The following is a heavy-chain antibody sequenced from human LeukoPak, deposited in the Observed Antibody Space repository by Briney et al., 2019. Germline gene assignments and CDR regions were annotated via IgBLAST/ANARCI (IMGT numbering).Heavy chain of an antibody. Sequence: GGSLCLSCAASLYIFTSFTMNGVPRAPGKGLGCVSSNYSGSNSIYYADTVKGRFTISRDNAKNSLYLQMNSLRAEDTAVYYCTRGSYGDYGYWGQGALVTVSS. V-gene: IGHV3-21*01. CDR2: NYSGSNSI. CDR3: TRGSYGDYGY. D-gene: IGHD4-17*01. CDR1: LYIFTSFT. J-gene: IGHJ4*02.